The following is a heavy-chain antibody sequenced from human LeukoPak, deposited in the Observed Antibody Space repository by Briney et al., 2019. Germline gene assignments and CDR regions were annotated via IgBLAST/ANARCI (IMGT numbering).Heavy chain of an antibody. Sequence: GGSLILSCAASGFTFSNAWMNWVRQAPWKGLEWVVRIKSKTDGGTTDYAAPVKGRFTISRDDSKNTLYLQMNSLKTEDTAVYFCQAEDGIRYYYDSSGYYFWGQGTLVTVSS. CDR1: GFTFSNAW. CDR3: QAEDGIRYYYDSSGYYF. CDR2: IKSKTDGGTT. D-gene: IGHD3-22*01. V-gene: IGHV3-15*07. J-gene: IGHJ4*02.